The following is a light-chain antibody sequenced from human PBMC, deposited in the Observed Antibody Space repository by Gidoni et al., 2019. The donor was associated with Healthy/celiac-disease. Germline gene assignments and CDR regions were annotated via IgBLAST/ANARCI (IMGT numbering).Light chain of an antibody. CDR3: QQYNNWPLT. Sequence: EIVMTQPPATLSVSPGERATLSCRASQSVSSNLAWYQQKPGQAPRLLIYVASIRATGIPARFIGSGSGTEFTLPIISLQSEDFAVYYCQQYNNWPLTFGGGTKVEIK. CDR1: QSVSSN. CDR2: VAS. V-gene: IGKV3D-15*01. J-gene: IGKJ4*01.